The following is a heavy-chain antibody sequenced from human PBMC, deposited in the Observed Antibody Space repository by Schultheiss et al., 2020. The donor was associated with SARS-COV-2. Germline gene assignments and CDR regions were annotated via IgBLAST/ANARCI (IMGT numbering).Heavy chain of an antibody. CDR2: IYYSGST. CDR1: GGSVSSGPYY. Sequence: SQTLSLTCSVSGGSVSSGPYYWNWIRQPPGKGLEWIGYIYYSGSTYYNPSLKSRVTISVDTSKNQFSLKVSSVTAADTAVYYCARDTNLARGWFDPWGQGTLVTVSS. D-gene: IGHD1-14*01. V-gene: IGHV4-61*01. J-gene: IGHJ5*02. CDR3: ARDTNLARGWFDP.